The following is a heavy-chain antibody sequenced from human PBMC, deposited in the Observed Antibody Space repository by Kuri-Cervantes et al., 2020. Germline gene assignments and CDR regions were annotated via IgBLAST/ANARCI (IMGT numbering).Heavy chain of an antibody. D-gene: IGHD6-25*01. Sequence: LSLTCAASGFTFSSYGMHWVRQAPGKGLEWVAVISYDGSNKYYADSVKGRFTISRDNSKNTLYLQMNSLRAEDTAVYYCASRSGSLPTMKYGMDVWGQGTTVTVSS. CDR2: ISYDGSNK. CDR1: GFTFSSYG. CDR3: ASRSGSLPTMKYGMDV. V-gene: IGHV3-30*03. J-gene: IGHJ6*02.